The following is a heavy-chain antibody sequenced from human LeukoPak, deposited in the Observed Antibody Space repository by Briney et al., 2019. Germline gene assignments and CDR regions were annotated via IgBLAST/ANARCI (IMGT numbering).Heavy chain of an antibody. Sequence: TSETLSLTCAVSGGSIRSYYWSWMRQPPGKGLEWIGYIYFSGSTSYNPSLKSRVTISVDRSKNQFSMRLCSEAAADTAVYYCARSYDTNFDYWGQGTLVTVSS. D-gene: IGHD3-3*01. J-gene: IGHJ4*02. CDR2: IYFSGST. CDR3: ARSYDTNFDY. CDR1: GGSIRSYY. V-gene: IGHV4-59*01.